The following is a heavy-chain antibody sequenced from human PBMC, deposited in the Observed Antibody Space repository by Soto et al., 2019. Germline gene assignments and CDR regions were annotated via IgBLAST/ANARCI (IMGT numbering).Heavy chain of an antibody. Sequence: EVQLVESGGGVVQPGGSLRLSCAASGFNFSASWMHWVRQAPGKGLEWVANIKHDGSDKYYLGSVKGRFTISRDNADNLLFLQMNSLTVEDTAIYFCAREIGGAGAYWGQGILVTVSS. D-gene: IGHD3-16*01. CDR2: IKHDGSDK. CDR1: GFNFSASW. V-gene: IGHV3-7*01. CDR3: AREIGGAGAY. J-gene: IGHJ4*02.